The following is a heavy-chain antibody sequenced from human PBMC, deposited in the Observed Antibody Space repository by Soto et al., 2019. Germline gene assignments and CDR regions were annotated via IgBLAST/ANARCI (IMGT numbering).Heavy chain of an antibody. CDR3: AQRLPHYGLGRERGNWFVP. CDR2: IYWDDDK. CDR1: GFSLSTTGVG. J-gene: IGHJ5*02. Sequence: QITLKESGPTLVRPTQTLTLTCTFSGFSLSTTGVGVGWIRQPPGKALEWLALIYWDDDKRYSPSLKSRLTITKDTSKNEVLLTMTNMVPVDTARYYRAQRLPHYGLGRERGNWFVPWGQGTLVTVSS. V-gene: IGHV2-5*02. D-gene: IGHD3-10*01.